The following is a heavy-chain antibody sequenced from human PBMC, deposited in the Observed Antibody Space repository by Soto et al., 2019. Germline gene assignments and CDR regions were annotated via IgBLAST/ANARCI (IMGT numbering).Heavy chain of an antibody. J-gene: IGHJ6*02. D-gene: IGHD2-2*01. Sequence: SETLSLTCAVSGCSISSGGYSWSWIRQPPGKGLEWIGYIYHSGSTYYNPSLKSRVTISVDRSKNQFSLKLSSVTAADTAVYYCARLGGYCSSTSCYGYYGMDVWGQGTTVTVSS. V-gene: IGHV4-30-2*01. CDR2: IYHSGST. CDR1: GCSISSGGYS. CDR3: ARLGGYCSSTSCYGYYGMDV.